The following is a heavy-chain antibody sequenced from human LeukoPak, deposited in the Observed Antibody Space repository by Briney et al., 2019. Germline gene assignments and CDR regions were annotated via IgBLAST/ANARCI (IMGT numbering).Heavy chain of an antibody. J-gene: IGHJ4*02. CDR3: ATFRWGVGFEY. Sequence: PSETLSLTCAVYGGSFSGSFSDYYWTCILQTPGKGLEWIGEIHHSGSTNYNPSRKSRVTISVDTSKNQFSLKLNSLTAADTAVFYWATFRWGVGFEYWGQGTLATVSS. D-gene: IGHD3-16*01. CDR1: GGSFSGSFSDYY. CDR2: IHHSGST. V-gene: IGHV4-34*01.